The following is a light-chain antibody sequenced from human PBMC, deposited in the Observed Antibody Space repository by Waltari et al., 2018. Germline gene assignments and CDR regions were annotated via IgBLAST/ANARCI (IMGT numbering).Light chain of an antibody. V-gene: IGLV3-21*03. CDR2: DDS. CDR1: TIGSKN. Sequence: SYVLAQPASVSVAPGKTARITCEGPTIGSKNVNWYQLRPGPAPVLVVHDDSDRPSGIPERFSGSNSGNTATLIISGVEAGDEADYFCQVWDGSSDHYVFGTGTAVTV. J-gene: IGLJ1*01. CDR3: QVWDGSSDHYV.